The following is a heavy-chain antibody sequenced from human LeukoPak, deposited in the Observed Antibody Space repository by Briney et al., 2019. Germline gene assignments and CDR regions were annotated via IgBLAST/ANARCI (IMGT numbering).Heavy chain of an antibody. CDR2: ISDSGSST. J-gene: IGHJ4*02. CDR3: TKDHGFYSSGWHPLFDH. V-gene: IGHV3-23*01. CDR1: GFTFSSYW. Sequence: GQSLRLSCAASGFTFSSYWMHWVRQAPGKGLDWVSTISDSGSSTYYTDSVKGRFTFSRDNSKNTLQLQMNSLRAEDTAVYYCTKDHGFYSSGWHPLFDHWGQGTLVTVTP. D-gene: IGHD6-19*01.